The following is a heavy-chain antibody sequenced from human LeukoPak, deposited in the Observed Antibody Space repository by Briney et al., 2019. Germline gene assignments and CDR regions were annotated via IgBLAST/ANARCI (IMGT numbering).Heavy chain of an antibody. CDR1: GFTFSSYA. J-gene: IGHJ4*02. CDR2: ISGSGSST. D-gene: IGHD6-19*01. CDR3: AKGVAVASPYYFDY. Sequence: GGSLRLSCAASGFTFSSYAMSWVRQAPGKGLEWASPISGSGSSTYYADPVKGRFTISRDNSKNTLYLQMNSLRAEDTAVYYCAKGVAVASPYYFDYWGQGTLVTVSS. V-gene: IGHV3-23*01.